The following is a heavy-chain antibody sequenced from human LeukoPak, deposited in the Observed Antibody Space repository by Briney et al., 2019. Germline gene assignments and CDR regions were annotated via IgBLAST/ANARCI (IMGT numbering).Heavy chain of an antibody. V-gene: IGHV4-39*01. CDR1: GGSISSSSYY. J-gene: IGHJ4*02. Sequence: SETLSLTCTVSGGSISSSSYYWGWIRQPPGKGLEWIGSIYYSGSTYYNPSLKSRVTISVDTSKNQFSLKLSSVTAADTAVYYCARHPSRRCSSTSCYHYFDYWGQGTLVTVSS. CDR3: ARHPSRRCSSTSCYHYFDY. CDR2: IYYSGST. D-gene: IGHD2-2*01.